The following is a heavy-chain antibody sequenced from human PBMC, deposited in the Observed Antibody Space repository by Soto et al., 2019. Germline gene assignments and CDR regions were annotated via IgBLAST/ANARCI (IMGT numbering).Heavy chain of an antibody. CDR1: GYTFTSYA. CDR2: INAGNANT. J-gene: IGHJ4*02. CDR3: GRSGGYEVGSDY. D-gene: IGHD1-26*01. Sequence: ASVKVSCKASGYTFTSYAMHWVRQPPGQRLEWMGWINAGNANTKYSQKFQGRVTITRDTSASTAYMELSSLRSEDTAVYYCGRSGGYEVGSDYGGQGPLVTVSS. V-gene: IGHV1-3*01.